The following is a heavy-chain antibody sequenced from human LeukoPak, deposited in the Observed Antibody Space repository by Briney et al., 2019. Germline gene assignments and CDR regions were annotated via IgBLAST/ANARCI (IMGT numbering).Heavy chain of an antibody. J-gene: IGHJ4*02. CDR3: ARDGGSSGAYY. CDR1: GYTFTSYY. V-gene: IGHV1-46*01. D-gene: IGHD2-15*01. CDR2: INPSGGST. Sequence: ASVTVSCKASGYTFTSYYMHWVGQAPGQGLEWMGIINPSGGSTSYAQKFQGRGTMTRDTSTSTVYMELSSLRSEDTAVYYCARDGGSSGAYYWGQGTLVTVSS.